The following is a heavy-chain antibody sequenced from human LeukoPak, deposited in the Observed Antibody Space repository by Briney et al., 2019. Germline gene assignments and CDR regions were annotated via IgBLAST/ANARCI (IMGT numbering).Heavy chain of an antibody. J-gene: IGHJ4*02. CDR1: GITFSSYA. Sequence: PGGSLRFSCAASGITFSSYAMNWVRQAPRKGLEWVSGISGSGGSTYYADSVKGRFTISRDNAKNTLYLEMNSLRAEDTAVYYCAKDRSAARVGATPTYYFDYWGQGTLVTVSS. D-gene: IGHD1-26*01. CDR2: ISGSGGST. CDR3: AKDRSAARVGATPTYYFDY. V-gene: IGHV3-23*01.